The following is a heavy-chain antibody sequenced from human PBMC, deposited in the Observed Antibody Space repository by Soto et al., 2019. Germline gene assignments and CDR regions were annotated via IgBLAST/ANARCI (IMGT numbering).Heavy chain of an antibody. CDR2: ISGRGST. CDR3: AKEKDNEYVWGSYRYTSDY. J-gene: IGHJ4*02. Sequence: EVQVLQSGGGLVQPGESLRLFCAASGSTFSRYAMSWVRQAPGKGLEWVAGISGRGSTNYADSVKGRFAISRDNSKNTLYLQMNSLRAEDTAVYYCAKEKDNEYVWGSYRYTSDYWGQGTLVTVSS. D-gene: IGHD3-16*02. V-gene: IGHV3-23*01. CDR1: GSTFSRYA.